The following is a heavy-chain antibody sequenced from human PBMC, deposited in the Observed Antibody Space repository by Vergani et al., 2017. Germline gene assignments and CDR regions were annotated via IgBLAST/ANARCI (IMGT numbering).Heavy chain of an antibody. D-gene: IGHD1-14*01. CDR2: INPNSGGT. CDR1: GDIFNNYT. CDR3: ARVTHNREDY. J-gene: IGHJ4*02. V-gene: IGHV1-2*02. Sequence: QVHLEQSGTEVKKPGSSVKVSCKVSGDIFNNYTVTWVRQAPGQGLEWMGWINPNSGGTNYAQKFQGRVTMTRDTSISTAYMELSRLRSDDTAVYYCARVTHNREDYWGQGTLVTVSS.